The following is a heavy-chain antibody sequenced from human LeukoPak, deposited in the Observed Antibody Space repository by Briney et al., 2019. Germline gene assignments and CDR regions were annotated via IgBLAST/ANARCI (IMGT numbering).Heavy chain of an antibody. CDR2: ISWNSGSI. D-gene: IGHD3-10*01. J-gene: IGHJ5*02. Sequence: GGSLRLSCAASGFTFDDYAMHWVRQAPGKGLEWVSGISWNSGSIGYADSVKGRFTISRDNAKNSLYLQMNSLRAEDTALYYCAKTSGGGWFDPWGQGTLVTVSS. V-gene: IGHV3-9*01. CDR3: AKTSGGGWFDP. CDR1: GFTFDDYA.